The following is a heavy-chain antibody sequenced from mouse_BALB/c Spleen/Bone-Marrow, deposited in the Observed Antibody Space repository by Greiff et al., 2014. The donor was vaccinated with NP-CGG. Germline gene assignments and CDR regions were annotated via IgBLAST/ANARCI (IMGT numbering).Heavy chain of an antibody. Sequence: VQLKESGPELVKPGASVKMSCKASGYTFTSYVMHWVKQKPGQGLEWIGYINPYNDGTKYNEKFKGKATLTSDKSSNTAYMEFSSLTSEDSAVYYCAREDYYGPYFDYWGQGTTLTVSS. CDR2: INPYNDGT. D-gene: IGHD1-2*01. J-gene: IGHJ2*01. CDR1: GYTFTSYV. CDR3: AREDYYGPYFDY. V-gene: IGHV1-14*01.